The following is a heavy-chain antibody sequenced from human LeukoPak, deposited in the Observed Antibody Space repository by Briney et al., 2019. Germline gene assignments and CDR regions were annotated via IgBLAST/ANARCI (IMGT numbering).Heavy chain of an antibody. V-gene: IGHV3-23*01. J-gene: IGHJ4*02. CDR1: GFTFSSYA. CDR2: ISGSGGST. D-gene: IGHD3-22*01. Sequence: GGSLRLSCAASGFTFSSYAMSWVRQAPGKGLEWVSAISGSGGSTYYADSVKGRFTISRDNSKNTLYLQMNSLRAEDTAVYYCAKDPRRPKTYYYDSSGLQHFDYWGQGTLVTVSS. CDR3: AKDPRRPKTYYYDSSGLQHFDY.